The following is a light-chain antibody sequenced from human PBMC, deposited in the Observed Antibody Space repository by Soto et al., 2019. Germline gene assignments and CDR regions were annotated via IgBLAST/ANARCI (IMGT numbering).Light chain of an antibody. CDR3: SSYAGSNTYVV. Sequence: QHVLTQPASVSGSPGQSITISCTGTSSDVGSYNLVSWYQQHPGKAPKLMIYEDTKRPSGVSNRFSGSKSGNTASLTISGLQAEDEADYYCSSYAGSNTYVVFGGGTKLTVL. J-gene: IGLJ2*01. CDR2: EDT. V-gene: IGLV2-23*01. CDR1: SSDVGSYNL.